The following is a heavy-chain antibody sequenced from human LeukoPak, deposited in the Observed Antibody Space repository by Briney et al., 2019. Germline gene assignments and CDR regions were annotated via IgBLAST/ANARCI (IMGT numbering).Heavy chain of an antibody. CDR3: ARYPYQSSVYGWLAFDL. CDR2: MYYSGTS. Sequence: SETLSLTCTVSGGSISSSGHYWGWIRQPPGKGLEWIGTMYYSGTSYYNPSLKSRVSISVDTSKNHFSPRLSSVTAADTAVYYCARYPYQSSVYGWLAFDLWGQGTMVTVSS. J-gene: IGHJ3*01. D-gene: IGHD5/OR15-5a*01. CDR1: GGSISSSGHY. V-gene: IGHV4-39*02.